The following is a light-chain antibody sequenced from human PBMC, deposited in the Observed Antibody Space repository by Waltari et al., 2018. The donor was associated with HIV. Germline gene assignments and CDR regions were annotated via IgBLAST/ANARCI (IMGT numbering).Light chain of an antibody. Sequence: QSVLTQPPSASAAPGQKVTISCPGSPSNVGKNYVSWYQQFPETAPKLIIYDNNKRPSGIPDRFSGSKSGTSATLTITGLQTGDEADYYCGTWDSSVSAGVFGGGSKLTVL. J-gene: IGLJ3*02. CDR3: GTWDSSVSAGV. CDR1: PSNVGKNY. V-gene: IGLV1-51*01. CDR2: DNN.